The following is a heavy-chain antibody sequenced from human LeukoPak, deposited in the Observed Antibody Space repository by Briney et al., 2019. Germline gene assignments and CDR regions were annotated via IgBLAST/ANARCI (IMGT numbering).Heavy chain of an antibody. CDR1: GCSISSGGYS. V-gene: IGHV4-30-2*01. D-gene: IGHD3-3*01. J-gene: IGHJ5*02. Sequence: SETLSLTCAGSGCSISSGGYSWSWLRQPPGKGLEWIGYIYHSGSTYCNPSLNSRVTISVDRSKNQFPLKLSSVTAADTAVYHCVARTKSTYYEFWSGYPSWGQGTLVRVSS. CDR3: VARTKSTYYEFWSGYPS. CDR2: IYHSGST.